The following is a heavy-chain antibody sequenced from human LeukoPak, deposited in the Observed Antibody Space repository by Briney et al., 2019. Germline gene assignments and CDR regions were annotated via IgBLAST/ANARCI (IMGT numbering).Heavy chain of an antibody. CDR1: GGSISNYY. CDR3: ARDPEFNGGHGFDH. CDR2: IHYGAGT. D-gene: IGHD4-23*01. J-gene: IGHJ4*02. Sequence: SATLFFTWSAAGGSISNYYWNWIRQPPGKVLEWIGKIHYGAGTKYNPSLQSRVTISVDTSNTQFSLKLSSLTAADTAAYYCARDPEFNGGHGFDHWGQGTLVTVSS. V-gene: IGHV4-59*01.